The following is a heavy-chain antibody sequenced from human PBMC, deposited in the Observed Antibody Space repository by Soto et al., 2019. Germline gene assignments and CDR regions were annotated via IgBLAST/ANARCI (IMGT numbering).Heavy chain of an antibody. CDR1: GFTFSNAW. D-gene: IGHD4-4*01. CDR2: IKSKTDGGTT. Sequence: GGSLRLSCAASGFTFSNAWMSWVRQAPGKGLEWVGRIKSKTDGGTTDYAAPVKGRFTISRDDSKNTLYLQMNSLKTEDTAVYYCTTDWGYSNFYYFDYWGQGTLVTVSS. J-gene: IGHJ4*02. V-gene: IGHV3-15*01. CDR3: TTDWGYSNFYYFDY.